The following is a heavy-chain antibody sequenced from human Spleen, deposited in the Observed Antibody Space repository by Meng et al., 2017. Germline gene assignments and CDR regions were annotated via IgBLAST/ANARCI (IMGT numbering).Heavy chain of an antibody. D-gene: IGHD4-17*01. CDR3: ATGGAYYFDY. V-gene: IGHV3-30-3*01. CDR1: GFTFSSCA. J-gene: IGHJ4*02. CDR2: ISPDGTRA. Sequence: QGQLVESGGGVVQPGRSMRLSCAAYGFTFSSCARHWVRQAPGEGLECVAVISPDGTRAYYADSVNGRFTISRDNSKNTFYLQMNSLRSDDTAVYYCATGGAYYFDYWGQGALVTVSS.